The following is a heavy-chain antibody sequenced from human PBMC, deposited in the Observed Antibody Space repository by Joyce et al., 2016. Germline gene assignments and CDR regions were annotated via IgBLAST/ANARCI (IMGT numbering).Heavy chain of an antibody. J-gene: IGHJ6*02. CDR1: GGSVSSGGYS. D-gene: IGHD3-10*01. V-gene: IGHV4-30-2*01. Sequence: QMQLQESGPGLVKPSQTLSLTCAVSGGSVSSGGYSWTWIRQPPGKGLEWIGHIYHSERPYYNPSLQSRVTMSVDRSKNQFSLKLRSVTAADTAVYYCARAYGSGSYSYYYGMDVWGQGTTVTVSS. CDR2: IYHSERP. CDR3: ARAYGSGSYSYYYGMDV.